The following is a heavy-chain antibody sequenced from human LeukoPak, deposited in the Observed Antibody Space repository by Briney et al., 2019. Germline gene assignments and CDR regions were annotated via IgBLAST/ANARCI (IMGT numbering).Heavy chain of an antibody. CDR3: AKSEIVGAVPFDS. Sequence: GGSLRLSCAASGFIFSSFDMSRVRQAPGKGLEWVSAISGNGGFIYYADSVKGRFTTSRDNPENTLYLQMNSLRAEDTAVYYCAKSEIVGAVPFDSWGEGSLVTVSS. J-gene: IGHJ4*02. D-gene: IGHD1-26*01. CDR1: GFIFSSFD. V-gene: IGHV3-23*01. CDR2: ISGNGGFI.